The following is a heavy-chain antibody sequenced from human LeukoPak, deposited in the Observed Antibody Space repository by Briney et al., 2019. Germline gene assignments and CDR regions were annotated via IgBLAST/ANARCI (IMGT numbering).Heavy chain of an antibody. V-gene: IGHV3-72*01. Sequence: PGGSLRLSCAASGFTFSDHYIDWVRQAPGKGLEWVGRSGNKADSYTAEYAASVEGRFTFSRDDSKKSLYLQMNTLTIEDTAVYHCTRGYSGVSVYAFDVWGQGTTVTVSS. D-gene: IGHD1-26*01. CDR1: GFTFSDHY. J-gene: IGHJ3*01. CDR3: TRGYSGVSVYAFDV. CDR2: SGNKADSYTA.